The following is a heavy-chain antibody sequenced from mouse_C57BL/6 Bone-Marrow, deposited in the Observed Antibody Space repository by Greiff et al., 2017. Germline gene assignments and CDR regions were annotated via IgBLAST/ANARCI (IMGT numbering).Heavy chain of an antibody. J-gene: IGHJ3*01. D-gene: IGHD2-3*01. V-gene: IGHV1-81*01. CDR1: GYTFTSYG. Sequence: QVQLQQSGAELARPGASVKLSCKASGYTFTSYGISWVKQRTGQGLEWIGEIYPRSGNNYYNEKFKGKATLTADKSSSTAYMALRSLTSEDSAVFCCTPFDVYYFAYWGQGTLVTVSA. CDR3: TPFDVYYFAY. CDR2: IYPRSGNN.